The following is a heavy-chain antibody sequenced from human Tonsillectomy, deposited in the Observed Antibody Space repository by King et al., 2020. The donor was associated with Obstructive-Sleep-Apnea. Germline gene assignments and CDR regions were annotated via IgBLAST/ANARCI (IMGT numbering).Heavy chain of an antibody. CDR1: GFTFSSYS. D-gene: IGHD3-16*01. J-gene: IGHJ4*02. V-gene: IGHV3-21*01. Sequence: VQLVESGGGLVKPGGSLRLSCAASGFTFSSYSMNWVRQAPGKGLEWVSSISSSSSYRYYADSMKGRFTISRDNAKNSLYLQMNSLRAEDTAVYYCARDNAQGFSYDYGRGFDYWGQGTLVTVSS. CDR3: ARDNAQGFSYDYGRGFDY. CDR2: ISSSSSYR.